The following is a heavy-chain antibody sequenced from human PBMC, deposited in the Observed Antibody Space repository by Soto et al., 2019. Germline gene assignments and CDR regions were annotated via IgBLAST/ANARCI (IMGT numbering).Heavy chain of an antibody. V-gene: IGHV3-48*03. CDR1: GFTFRNSG. CDR2: INYSGSNI. D-gene: IGHD2-21*02. J-gene: IGHJ4*02. Sequence: PGGSLRLSCAGSGFTFRNSGMFWVRQAPGKGLEWVSKINYSGSNIYYSKSVKGRFTISRDNAKNSLYLQMNSLTDEDTAIYFCASEALCGADCYFFEYWGPGTLVTVSS. CDR3: ASEALCGADCYFFEY.